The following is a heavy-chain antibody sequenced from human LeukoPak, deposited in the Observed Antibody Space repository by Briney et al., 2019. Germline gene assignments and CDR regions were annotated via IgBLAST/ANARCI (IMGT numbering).Heavy chain of an antibody. J-gene: IGHJ4*02. CDR1: GGSISSGGYS. V-gene: IGHV4-30-2*01. Sequence: SQTLSLTCAVSGGSISSGGYSWSWIRQPPGKGLEWIGYIYHSGSTYYNPSLKSRVTISVDTSKNQFSLKLSSVTAADTAVYYCARGIYYHDSSGYYLDYWGQGTLVTVSS. D-gene: IGHD3-22*01. CDR3: ARGIYYHDSSGYYLDY. CDR2: IYHSGST.